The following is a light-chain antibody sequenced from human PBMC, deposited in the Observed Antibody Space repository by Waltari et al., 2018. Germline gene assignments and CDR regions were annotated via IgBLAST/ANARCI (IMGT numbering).Light chain of an antibody. CDR3: QQYYDNTFT. CDR2: WAS. Sequence: DIVVTQSPESLAVSLGETAPINCKSSQSVLYSSNNKNYLAWYQQRPGQPPKLLISWASTREFGVPDRFSGSGSETDFTLSISSLQAEDVAVYYCQQYYDNTFTFGPGTKVDIK. J-gene: IGKJ3*01. V-gene: IGKV4-1*01. CDR1: QSVLYSSNNKNY.